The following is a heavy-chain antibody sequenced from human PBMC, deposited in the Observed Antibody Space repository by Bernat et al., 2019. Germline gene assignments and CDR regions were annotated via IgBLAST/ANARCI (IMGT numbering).Heavy chain of an antibody. V-gene: IGHV3-72*01. CDR1: GFTLSNHY. CDR3: TRLERGGKSDY. CDR2: IKNKANSYNT. Sequence: EVQLVESGGGLVHPGGSLRLSCAASGFTLSNHYMDWVRQPPGKGLEWVGRIKNKANSYNTEYAESVRGRFSMSTDDSKNSLNLQMNGLKTEDTAVYYCTRLERGGKSDYWGQGTLVTVSS. D-gene: IGHD3-16*01. J-gene: IGHJ4*02.